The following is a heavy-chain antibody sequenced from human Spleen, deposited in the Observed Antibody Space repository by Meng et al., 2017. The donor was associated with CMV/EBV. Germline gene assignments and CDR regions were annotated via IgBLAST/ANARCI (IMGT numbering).Heavy chain of an antibody. D-gene: IGHD3-22*01. CDR3: AWIVDYYDSSGTSL. Sequence: GGSLRLSCAVSGFTFSSYAMIWVRQAPGKGLEWVSSISSTSNYIYYADSVEGRFSISRDNAKNSVHLQMNSLRAEDTAVYYCAWIVDYYDSSGTSLWGQGTLVTVSS. CDR2: ISSTSNYI. J-gene: IGHJ4*02. CDR1: GFTFSSYA. V-gene: IGHV3-21*01.